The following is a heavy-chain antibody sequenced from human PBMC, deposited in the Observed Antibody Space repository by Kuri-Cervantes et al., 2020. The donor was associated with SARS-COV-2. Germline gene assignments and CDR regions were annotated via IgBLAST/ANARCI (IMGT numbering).Heavy chain of an antibody. CDR3: ARGGGGYCSSTSCYSY. D-gene: IGHD2-2*02. V-gene: IGHV4-59*12. CDR1: GGSISSYY. Sequence: ESLKISCTVSGGSISSYYWSWIRQPPGKGLEWIGYIYYSGSTNYNPSLKSRVTISVDTSKNQFSLKLSSVTAADTAVYYCARGGGGYCSSTSCYSYWGQGTLVTVSS. J-gene: IGHJ4*02. CDR2: IYYSGST.